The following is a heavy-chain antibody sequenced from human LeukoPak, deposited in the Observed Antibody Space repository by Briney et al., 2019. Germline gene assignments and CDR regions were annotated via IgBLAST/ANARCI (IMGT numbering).Heavy chain of an antibody. CDR2: MYDSGST. D-gene: IGHD3-3*01. CDR1: GDSITGGIEY. Sequence: PSETLSLTCAVSGDSITGGIEYWSWIRQSPGKGLEWIGYMYDSGSTYYNPSLKSRVSISLDRSKNQFALQLTSVTAADTAVYYCARLWIFAYYFDYWGQGTLVTVSS. CDR3: ARLWIFAYYFDY. J-gene: IGHJ4*02. V-gene: IGHV4-30-4*08.